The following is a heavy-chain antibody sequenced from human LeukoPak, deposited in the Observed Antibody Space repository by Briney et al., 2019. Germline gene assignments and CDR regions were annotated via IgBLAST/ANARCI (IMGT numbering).Heavy chain of an antibody. Sequence: SETLSLTCTVSGGSISSGDFYWSWIRQPPGKGLEWIGYIYYRGNTSYNPSLRSRLTISVDTSKNQFSLKLNSLTVADTAVYYCARGPSYRNGWGWFDPWGLGTPVSVSS. D-gene: IGHD6-19*01. CDR2: IYYRGNT. V-gene: IGHV4-30-4*01. CDR3: ARGPSYRNGWGWFDP. J-gene: IGHJ5*02. CDR1: GGSISSGDFY.